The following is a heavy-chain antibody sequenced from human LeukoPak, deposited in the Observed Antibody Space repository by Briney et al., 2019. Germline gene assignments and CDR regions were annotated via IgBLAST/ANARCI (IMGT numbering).Heavy chain of an antibody. D-gene: IGHD3-22*01. Sequence: VASVKVSCKASGYTFTSYYMHWVRQAPGQGLEWMGIINPSGGSTSYARKFQGRVTMTRDMSTSTVYMELSSLRSEDTAVYYCARAEDPVKRFDPWGQGTLVTVSS. CDR3: ARAEDPVKRFDP. CDR1: GYTFTSYY. J-gene: IGHJ5*02. V-gene: IGHV1-46*01. CDR2: INPSGGST.